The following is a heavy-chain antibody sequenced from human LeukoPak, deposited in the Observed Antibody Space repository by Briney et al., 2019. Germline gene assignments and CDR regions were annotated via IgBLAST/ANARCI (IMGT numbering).Heavy chain of an antibody. CDR2: INHSGST. CDR3: ARCLVVPRYYYYYMDV. Sequence: SETLSLTCAVSGVSFNDYYWSWVRQTPGKGLEWIGEINHSGSTNYNPSLKSRVTISVDTSKNQFSLKLSSVTAADTAVYYCARCLVVPRYYYYYMDVWGKGTTVTVSS. D-gene: IGHD2-2*01. CDR1: GVSFNDYY. J-gene: IGHJ6*03. V-gene: IGHV4-34*01.